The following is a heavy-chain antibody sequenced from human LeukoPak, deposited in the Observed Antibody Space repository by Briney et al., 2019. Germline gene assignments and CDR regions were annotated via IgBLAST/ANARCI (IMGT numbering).Heavy chain of an antibody. J-gene: IGHJ4*02. CDR3: ARASSDDTAMATPFAY. CDR2: NTPIFGTA. CDR1: GGTFSNYA. D-gene: IGHD5-18*01. V-gene: IGHV1-69*13. Sequence: ASVKVSCKASGGTFSNYAINWLRQAPGQGLEWMGGNTPIFGTANYVQKFQGRVTITADESTSTAYMELSRLRSEDTAIYYCARASSDDTAMATPFAYWGQGTLVIVSS.